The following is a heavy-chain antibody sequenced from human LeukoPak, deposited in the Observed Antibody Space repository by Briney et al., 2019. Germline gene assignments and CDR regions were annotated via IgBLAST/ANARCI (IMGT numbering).Heavy chain of an antibody. Sequence: GGSLRLSCAASGFTFSSYSMNWVRQAPGKGLEWVSSISSSSSYIYYADSVKGRFTISRDNAKSSLYLQMNSLRAEDTAVYYCARGAYCCGDCYYFDYWVQGTLVTV. CDR3: ARGAYCCGDCYYFDY. CDR1: GFTFSSYS. CDR2: ISSSSSYI. D-gene: IGHD2-21*02. V-gene: IGHV3-21*01. J-gene: IGHJ4*02.